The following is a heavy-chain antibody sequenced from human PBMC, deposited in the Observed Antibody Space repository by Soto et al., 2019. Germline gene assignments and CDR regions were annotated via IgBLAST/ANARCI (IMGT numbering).Heavy chain of an antibody. Sequence: QITLKESGPPLVNPTQTLTLTCTFSGFSLSTSGVGVGWIRQPPGKALEWLALIYWDDDKRYSPSLKSRLTITKDTSKNQVVLTMTNMDPVDTATYYCALHYCSGGSCYPFDYWGQGTLVTVSS. CDR2: IYWDDDK. V-gene: IGHV2-5*02. CDR1: GFSLSTSGVG. CDR3: ALHYCSGGSCYPFDY. D-gene: IGHD2-15*01. J-gene: IGHJ4*02.